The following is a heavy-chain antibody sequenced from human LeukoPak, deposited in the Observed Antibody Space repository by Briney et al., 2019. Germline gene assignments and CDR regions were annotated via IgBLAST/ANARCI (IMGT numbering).Heavy chain of an antibody. D-gene: IGHD3-22*01. CDR3: ATSPGGYYHAEYFQH. J-gene: IGHJ1*01. V-gene: IGHV1-24*01. CDR2: FDPEDGET. Sequence: ASVKVSCKVSGYTLTELSMHWVRQAPGKGLEWMGGFDPEDGETIYAQKFQGRVTMTEDTSTDTAYMELSSLRSEDTAVYYCATSPGGYYHAEYFQHWGQGTLVTVSS. CDR1: GYTLTELS.